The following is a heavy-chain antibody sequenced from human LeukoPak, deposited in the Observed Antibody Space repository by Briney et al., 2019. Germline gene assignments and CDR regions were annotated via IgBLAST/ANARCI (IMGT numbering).Heavy chain of an antibody. J-gene: IGHJ5*02. CDR3: ARQSGGDGSGVSGFDP. V-gene: IGHV5-51*01. D-gene: IGHD3-10*01. Sequence: GESLKISCKGSGYSFTSYWIGWVRQMPGKGLEWMGIIYPGDSDTRYGPSFQGQVTISADKSISTAYLQWSSLKASDTAMYYCARQSGGDGSGVSGFDPWGQGTLVTVSS. CDR2: IYPGDSDT. CDR1: GYSFTSYW.